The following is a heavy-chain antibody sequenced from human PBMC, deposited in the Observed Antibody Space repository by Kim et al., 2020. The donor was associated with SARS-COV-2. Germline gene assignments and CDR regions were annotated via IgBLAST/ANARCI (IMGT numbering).Heavy chain of an antibody. CDR3: ARSGGKAAAGAAEYFQH. Sequence: LKSRVTISVDTSKNQFSLKLSSVAAADTAVYYCARSGGKAAAGAAEYFQHWGQGTLVTVSS. D-gene: IGHD6-13*01. J-gene: IGHJ1*01. V-gene: IGHV4-59*01.